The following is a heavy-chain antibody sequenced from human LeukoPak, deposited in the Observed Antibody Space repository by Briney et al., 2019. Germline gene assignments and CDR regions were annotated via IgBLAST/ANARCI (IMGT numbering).Heavy chain of an antibody. CDR1: GYTFTSYG. CDR2: ISAYNGNT. Sequence: GASVKVSCKASGYTFTSYGISWVRQAPGQGLEWMGWISAYNGNTNYAQKLQGRVTMTIDTSTSTAYMELRSLRSDDTAVYYCARVIAAAGTEGLSPDYWGQGTLVTVSS. V-gene: IGHV1-18*01. CDR3: ARVIAAAGTEGLSPDY. D-gene: IGHD6-13*01. J-gene: IGHJ4*02.